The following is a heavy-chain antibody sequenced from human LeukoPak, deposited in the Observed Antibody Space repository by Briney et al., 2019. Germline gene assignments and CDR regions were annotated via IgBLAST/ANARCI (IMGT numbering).Heavy chain of an antibody. D-gene: IGHD3-10*01. J-gene: IGHJ5*02. CDR2: IIPIFGTA. Sequence: SVKVSCKASGGTFSSYAISWVRQAPGPGLEWMGGIIPIFGTANYAQKFQGRVTITADESTSTAYMELRSLRSEDTAVYYCAAGTATITMVRGVIIGPWGQGTLVTVSS. V-gene: IGHV1-69*01. CDR1: GGTFSSYA. CDR3: AAGTATITMVRGVIIGP.